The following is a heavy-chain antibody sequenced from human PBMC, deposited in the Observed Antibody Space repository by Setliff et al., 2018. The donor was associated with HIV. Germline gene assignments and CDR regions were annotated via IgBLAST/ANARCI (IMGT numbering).Heavy chain of an antibody. CDR2: INEDGDKK. V-gene: IGHV3-7*03. CDR3: TTEDGTYMYYFDY. J-gene: IGHJ4*02. CDR1: RFSFSTFW. Sequence: GGSLRLSCATSRFSFSTFWMTWVRQAPGKGLEWIANINEDGDKKYHAGSVWGRFTISRDNAKNSLYLKMNSLRAEDTAVYYCTTEDGTYMYYFDYWGLGTLVTVSS. D-gene: IGHD1-1*01.